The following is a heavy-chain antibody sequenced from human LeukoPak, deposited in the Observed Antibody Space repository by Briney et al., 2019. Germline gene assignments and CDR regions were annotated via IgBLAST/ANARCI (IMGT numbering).Heavy chain of an antibody. J-gene: IGHJ4*02. CDR1: ESTFRNFA. CDR2: ISFDGVTT. D-gene: IGHD2-21*01. Sequence: GGSLRLSCAASESTFRNFAMHWVRQTPDKGLEWVALISFDGVTTYYADSVRGRFTISRDNSKNTLFLQMNSLRGEDTAVYYCAREYSDSYGVIGHFDSWGQGTLVPVSP. V-gene: IGHV3-30-3*01. CDR3: AREYSDSYGVIGHFDS.